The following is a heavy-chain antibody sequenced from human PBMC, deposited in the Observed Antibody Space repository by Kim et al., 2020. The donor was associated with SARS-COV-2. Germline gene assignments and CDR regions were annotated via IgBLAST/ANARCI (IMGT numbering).Heavy chain of an antibody. V-gene: IGHV3-48*03. Sequence: GGSLRLSCAASGFTFSSYEMNWVRQAPGKGLEWVSYISSSGSTIYYADSVKGRFTISRDNAKNSLYLQMNSLRAEDTAVYYCAREGLVAGTLEHYYYYMDVWGKGTTVTVSS. CDR3: AREGLVAGTLEHYYYYMDV. D-gene: IGHD6-19*01. J-gene: IGHJ6*03. CDR2: ISSSGSTI. CDR1: GFTFSSYE.